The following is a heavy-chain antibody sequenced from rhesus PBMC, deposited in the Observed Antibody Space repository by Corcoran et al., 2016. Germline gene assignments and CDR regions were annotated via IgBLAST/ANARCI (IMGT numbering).Heavy chain of an antibody. CDR1: GGSISSNY. CDR3: ARSGSNWSPGSRYFDY. J-gene: IGHJ4*01. Sequence: QVQLQESGPGLVKPSETLSPTCAVSGGSISSNYWNWIRQPPGKGLEWIGRIYTSGGSTASNPSLKSRVTISTDTSKNQFSLILSSVTAADPAVYYCARSGSNWSPGSRYFDYWGQGVLVTVSS. V-gene: IGHV4-160*01. CDR2: IYTSGGST. D-gene: IGHD6-13*01.